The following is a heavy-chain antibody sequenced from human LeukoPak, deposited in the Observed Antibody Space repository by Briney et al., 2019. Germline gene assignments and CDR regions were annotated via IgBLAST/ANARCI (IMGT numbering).Heavy chain of an antibody. D-gene: IGHD6-19*01. J-gene: IGHJ4*02. V-gene: IGHV1-2*02. CDR1: GYTFTGYY. CDR2: INPNSGGT. CDR3: ARAAVARTLRSAPDY. Sequence: ASVKVSCKASGYTFTGYYMHWVRQAPGQGLEWMGWINPNSGGTNYAQKFQGRVTMTRDTSISTACMELSRLRSDDTAVYYCARAAVARTLRSAPDYWGQGTLVTVSS.